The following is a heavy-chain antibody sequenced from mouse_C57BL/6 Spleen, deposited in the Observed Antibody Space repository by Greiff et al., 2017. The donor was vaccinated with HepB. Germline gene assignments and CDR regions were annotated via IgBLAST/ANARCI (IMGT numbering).Heavy chain of an antibody. CDR1: GFNFKDYC. V-gene: IGHV14-1*01. CDR2: IHPDSGGT. D-gene: IGHD3-2*02. CDR3: ARWGQLRLRDD. Sequence: EVQLQEPGAELVRPGASVKLSCTASGFNFKDYCMHWVKQRPGQGLEWIGRIHPDSGGTKYASKFQGKATMTADKSSSTAYMQLSSLTSEDAAVYYCARWGQLRLRDDWGQGTTRTVSS. J-gene: IGHJ2*01.